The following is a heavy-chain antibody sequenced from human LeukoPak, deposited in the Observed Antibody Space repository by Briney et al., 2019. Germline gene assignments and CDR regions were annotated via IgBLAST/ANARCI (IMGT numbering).Heavy chain of an antibody. CDR2: ISGSGGST. CDR1: GFTFSSYA. CDR3: ARGTIAAAGYYYSDY. J-gene: IGHJ4*02. V-gene: IGHV3-23*01. Sequence: GGSLRLSCAASGFTFSSYAMSWVRQAPGKGLEWVSAISGSGGSTYYADSVKGRFTISRDNAKNSLYLQMNSLRAEDTAVYYCARGTIAAAGYYYSDYWGQGTQVTVSS. D-gene: IGHD6-13*01.